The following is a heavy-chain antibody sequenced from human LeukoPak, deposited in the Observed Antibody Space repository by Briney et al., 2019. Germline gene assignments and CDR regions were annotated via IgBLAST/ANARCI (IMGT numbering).Heavy chain of an antibody. CDR2: ISAYNGNT. Sequence: ASVKVSCKASGYTFTSYGISWVRQAPGQGLEWMGWISAYNGNTNYAQKLQGRVTITTDTSTSTAYMELRSLRSDDTAGYYCARDRRRLLWFGELPFDIWGHGTMGTVS. CDR3: ARDRRRLLWFGELPFDI. CDR1: GYTFTSYG. J-gene: IGHJ3*02. D-gene: IGHD3-10*01. V-gene: IGHV1-18*01.